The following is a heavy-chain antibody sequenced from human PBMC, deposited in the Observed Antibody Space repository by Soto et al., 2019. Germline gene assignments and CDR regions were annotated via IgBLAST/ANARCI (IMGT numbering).Heavy chain of an antibody. V-gene: IGHV1-8*01. CDR3: ARERNWNYIYFYGMDV. CDR1: GYTLTSYD. CDR2: MNPNKGNT. J-gene: IGHJ6*01. D-gene: IGHD1-7*01. Sequence: ASGNVSYKASGYTLTSYDINWVRQAPGQGLEWMGRMNPNKGNTAYAQKFQGRVIMTKNTSTGTAYMELSSLRSEDTAVYYCARERNWNYIYFYGMDVWGQGTNVTVYS.